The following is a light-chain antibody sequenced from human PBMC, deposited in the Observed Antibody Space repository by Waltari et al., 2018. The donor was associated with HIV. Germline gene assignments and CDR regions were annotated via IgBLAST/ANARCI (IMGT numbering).Light chain of an antibody. CDR1: TSDIGTYKL. J-gene: IGLJ3*02. CDR2: DVS. V-gene: IGLV2-11*01. CDR3: CSYIGNYTWV. Sequence: QSALTQPRTVPGSPEQSPTLACTGTTSDIGTYKLVTWYQQNPGKVPKLMIYDVSERPSGVPDRFSGSKSGNTASLTISGLQADDEADYYCCSYIGNYTWVFGGGTKLTVL.